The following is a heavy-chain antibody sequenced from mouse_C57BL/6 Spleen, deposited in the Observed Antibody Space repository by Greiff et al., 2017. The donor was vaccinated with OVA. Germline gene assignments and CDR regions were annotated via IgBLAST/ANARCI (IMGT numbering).Heavy chain of an antibody. CDR2: ISDGGSYT. V-gene: IGHV5-4*01. J-gene: IGHJ2*01. CDR1: GFTFSSYA. CDR3: ARDGPIYYGNYYFDY. D-gene: IGHD2-1*01. Sequence: EVQGVESGGGLVKPGGSLKLSCAASGFTFSSYAMSWVRQTPEKRLEWVATISDGGSYTYYPDNVKGRFTISRDNAKNNLYLQMSHLKSEDTAMYYCARDGPIYYGNYYFDYWGQGTTLTVSS.